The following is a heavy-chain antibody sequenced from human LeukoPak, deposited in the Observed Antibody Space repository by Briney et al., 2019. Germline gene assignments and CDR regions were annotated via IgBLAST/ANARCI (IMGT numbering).Heavy chain of an antibody. J-gene: IGHJ5*02. CDR1: GYTFTSYG. D-gene: IGHD2-8*01. V-gene: IGHV1-18*01. CDR2: ISAYNGKT. Sequence: GASVKDSCKASGYTFTSYGISWVRPARGQGLAWMGCISAYNGKTNYLHKLQGRVTKTTDTSTRTAYMEVISMRSEDTAVYCCASSSADCTNGVCYIQYNWFDPWGQGTLVTVSS. CDR3: ASSSADCTNGVCYIQYNWFDP.